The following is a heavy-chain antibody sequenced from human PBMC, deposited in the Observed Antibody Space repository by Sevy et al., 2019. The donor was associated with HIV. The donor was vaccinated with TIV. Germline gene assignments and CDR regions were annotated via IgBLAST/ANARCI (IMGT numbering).Heavy chain of an antibody. J-gene: IGHJ3*02. Sequence: GGSLRLSCAASGFSFSWYWMSCVRQTPEKGREWVANIKQDGSEKNYVDSVKGRFTISRDTAKNSLYLQLNTLRVDDTAVYYGATKGSSRPNGAFDTWGQGTMVTVSS. D-gene: IGHD2-15*01. CDR2: IKQDGSEK. CDR3: ATKGSSRPNGAFDT. V-gene: IGHV3-7*01. CDR1: GFSFSWYW.